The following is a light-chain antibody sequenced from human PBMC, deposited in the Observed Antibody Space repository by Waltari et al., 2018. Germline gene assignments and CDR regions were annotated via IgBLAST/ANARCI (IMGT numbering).Light chain of an antibody. CDR2: AAS. Sequence: TQSPATLSLSPGETATLSCRASQSISSYLNWYQQKPGKAPKLLIYAASSLQSGVPSRFSGSGSETDFTLTISSLQPEDFATYYCQQSYSTPKTFGQGTKLE. CDR3: QQSYSTPKT. J-gene: IGKJ2*01. CDR1: QSISSY. V-gene: IGKV1-39*01.